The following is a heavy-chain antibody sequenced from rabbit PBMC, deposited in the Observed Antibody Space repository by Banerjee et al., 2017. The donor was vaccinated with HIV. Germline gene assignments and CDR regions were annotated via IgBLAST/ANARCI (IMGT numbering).Heavy chain of an antibody. CDR2: IGTGSGST. Sequence: QSLEESGGDLVKPGASLTLTCKASGLDFSSGYWICWVRQAPGKGLEWIGCIGTGSGSTWYASWAKGRFTISKASSTTVTLQMTSLTAADTATYFCARGAANNYWGAFDPWGPGTLVTVS. D-gene: IGHD8-1*01. J-gene: IGHJ2*01. CDR1: GLDFSSGYW. CDR3: ARGAANNYWGAFDP. V-gene: IGHV1S40*01.